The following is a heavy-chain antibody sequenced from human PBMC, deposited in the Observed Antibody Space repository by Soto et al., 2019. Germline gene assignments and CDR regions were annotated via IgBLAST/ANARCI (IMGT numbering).Heavy chain of an antibody. Sequence: SETLSLTCAVVGDSLRGQSWNWIRQSPGKGLEWIGELDQSGGTNYNPSLKSRAIISDDTSKNQFSLTLTSVTAADTAVYYCAREVRCGWSGESLDVWGQGTTVTVSS. CDR2: LDQSGGT. V-gene: IGHV4-34*01. CDR1: GDSLRGQS. CDR3: AREVRCGWSGESLDV. D-gene: IGHD6-19*01. J-gene: IGHJ6*02.